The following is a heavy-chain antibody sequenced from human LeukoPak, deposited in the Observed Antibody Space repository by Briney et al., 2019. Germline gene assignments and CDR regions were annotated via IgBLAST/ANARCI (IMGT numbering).Heavy chain of an antibody. CDR3: ARAYCGGDCYSGVYYFDY. CDR1: GGTFSSYA. Sequence: SVKVSCKAPGGTFSSYAISWVRQAPGQGLEWMGGIIPIFGTANYAQKFQGRVTITADESTSTAYMELSSLRSEDTAVYYCARAYCGGDCYSGVYYFDYWGQGTLVTVSS. V-gene: IGHV1-69*13. CDR2: IIPIFGTA. D-gene: IGHD2-21*02. J-gene: IGHJ4*02.